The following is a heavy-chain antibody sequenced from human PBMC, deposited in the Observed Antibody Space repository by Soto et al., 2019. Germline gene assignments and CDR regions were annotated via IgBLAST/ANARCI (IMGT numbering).Heavy chain of an antibody. V-gene: IGHV1-18*04. CDR2: ISAYNGNT. D-gene: IGHD3-3*01. Sequence: ASVKVSCKASGYTFTSYGISWVRQAPGQGLEWMGWISAYNGNTNYAQTLQGRVTMTTDTSTSTAYMELRSLRSDDTAVYYCARSTEITIFGVVPGDAFDIWGQGTMVTVSS. CDR1: GYTFTSYG. J-gene: IGHJ3*02. CDR3: ARSTEITIFGVVPGDAFDI.